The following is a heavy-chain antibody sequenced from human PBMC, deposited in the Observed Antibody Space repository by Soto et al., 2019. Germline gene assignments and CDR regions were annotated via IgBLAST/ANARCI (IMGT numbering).Heavy chain of an antibody. CDR2: ISTHNGNT. CDR1: GYTFSSYG. CDR3: ARLFRGSYFDY. Sequence: QVQLVQSGGEVKKPGASVKVSCQASGYTFSSYGVSWVRQAPGQGLEWMGWISTHNGNTNYAQKLQGRVTMTTDTSTSTAYMEVRGLRYDDTAVYYCARLFRGSYFDYWGQGTLVTVSS. J-gene: IGHJ4*02. V-gene: IGHV1-18*01. D-gene: IGHD1-26*01.